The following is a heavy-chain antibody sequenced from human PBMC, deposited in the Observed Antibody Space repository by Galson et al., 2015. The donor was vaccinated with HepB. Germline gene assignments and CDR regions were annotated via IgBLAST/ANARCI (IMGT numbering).Heavy chain of an antibody. CDR3: ARGRRWLQSALSSPLDY. J-gene: IGHJ4*02. CDR1: GFTFSSYA. Sequence: SLRLSCAASGFTFSSYAMSWVRQAPGKGLEWVSAISGSGGSTYYADSVKGRFTISRDNSKNTLYLQMNSLRAEDTAVYYCARGRRWLQSALSSPLDYWGQGTLVTVSS. CDR2: ISGSGGST. V-gene: IGHV3-23*01. D-gene: IGHD5-24*01.